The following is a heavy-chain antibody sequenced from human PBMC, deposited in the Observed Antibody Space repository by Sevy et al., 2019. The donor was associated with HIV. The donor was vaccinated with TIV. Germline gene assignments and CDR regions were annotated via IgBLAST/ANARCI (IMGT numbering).Heavy chain of an antibody. CDR3: AHKGGSGWSDWYLDL. J-gene: IGHJ2*01. Sequence: SGPTLVNPTQTLTLTCTFSGFSLSTPGEGVGWMRQPPGKALELLSLIYWDDEKRNSPSLKTRLGITKDTSKNQVVLKMTDMDPVDTATYYCAHKGGSGWSDWYLDLWGPGTLVTVSS. V-gene: IGHV2-5*02. CDR2: IYWDDEK. D-gene: IGHD6-19*01. CDR1: GFSLSTPGEG.